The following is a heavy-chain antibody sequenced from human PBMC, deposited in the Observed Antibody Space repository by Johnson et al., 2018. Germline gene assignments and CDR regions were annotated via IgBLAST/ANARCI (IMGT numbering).Heavy chain of an antibody. Sequence: QVQLVESGAEVKKPGSSVKVSCKASGGTFSSYAISWVRQAHGQGLEWMGGIIPIFGTANYAQKFQGRVTITADNSTSTAYMEQSSLRSEDTAVYYCSSGSGSPNLHYYYYSYMDVWGKGTTVTVSS. CDR2: IIPIFGTA. V-gene: IGHV1-69*06. CDR1: GGTFSSYA. D-gene: IGHD3-10*01. CDR3: SSGSGSPNLHYYYYSYMDV. J-gene: IGHJ6*03.